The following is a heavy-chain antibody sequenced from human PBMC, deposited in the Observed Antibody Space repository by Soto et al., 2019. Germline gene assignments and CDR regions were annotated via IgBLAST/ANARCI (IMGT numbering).Heavy chain of an antibody. Sequence: ASVKVSCKASGYTFTSYGISWVRQAPGQRLEWMGWISAYNGNTNYAQKLQGRVTMTTDTSTSTAYMELRSLRSDDTAVYYCARDTSGYYPNSNWFDPWGQGTLVTVSS. D-gene: IGHD3-3*01. J-gene: IGHJ5*02. CDR1: GYTFTSYG. V-gene: IGHV1-18*01. CDR2: ISAYNGNT. CDR3: ARDTSGYYPNSNWFDP.